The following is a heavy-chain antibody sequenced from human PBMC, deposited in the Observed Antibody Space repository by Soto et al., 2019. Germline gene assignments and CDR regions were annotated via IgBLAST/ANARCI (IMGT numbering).Heavy chain of an antibody. J-gene: IGHJ5*02. V-gene: IGHV4-31*03. D-gene: IGHD3-10*01. CDR3: AGTVEFENWFDP. CDR1: GGSISSGGYY. Sequence: SETLSLTCTVSGGSISSGGYYWSWIRQHPGKGLEWIGYIYYSGSTYYNPSLKSRVTISVDTSKNQFSLKLSSVTAADTAVYYCAGTVEFENWFDPWGQGTLVTVSS. CDR2: IYYSGST.